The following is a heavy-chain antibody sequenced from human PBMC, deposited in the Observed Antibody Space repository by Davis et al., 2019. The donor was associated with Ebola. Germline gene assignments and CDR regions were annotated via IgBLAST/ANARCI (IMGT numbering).Heavy chain of an antibody. J-gene: IGHJ6*04. CDR2: IGTAGDT. D-gene: IGHD1-1*01. CDR1: GFTFSSYD. CDR3: ASHDVPAGMDV. Sequence: PGGSLRLSCAASGFTFSSYDMHWVRQATGKGLEWVSAIGTAGDTYYPGSVKGRFTISRENAKNSLYLQMNSLRAGDTAVYYCASHDVPAGMDVWGKGTTVTVSS. V-gene: IGHV3-13*01.